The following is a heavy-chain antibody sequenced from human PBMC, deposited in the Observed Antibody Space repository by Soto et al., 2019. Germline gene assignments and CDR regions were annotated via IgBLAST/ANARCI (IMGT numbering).Heavy chain of an antibody. D-gene: IGHD2-15*01. J-gene: IGHJ6*02. Sequence: QLLESGGGLVQPGGSLRLSCEASGFSFSRNAMSWVRQAPGQGLEWVSSISSGGNTSYADSVKGRFTISRDHPKNTQSLQMTSLGAEDTAVYYCAKLGYCTGGTCYLDYYYGVDVWGQGTTVTVS. CDR2: ISSGGNT. CDR1: GFSFSRNA. CDR3: AKLGYCTGGTCYLDYYYGVDV. V-gene: IGHV3-23*01.